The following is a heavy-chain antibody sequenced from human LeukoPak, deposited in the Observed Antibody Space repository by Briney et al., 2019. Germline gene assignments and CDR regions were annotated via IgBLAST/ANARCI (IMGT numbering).Heavy chain of an antibody. CDR2: IYYSGST. Sequence: SETLSLTCTVSGGSISSGDYYWSWIRQPPGKGLEWIGYIYYSGSTYYNPSLRSRVTISVGTSKNQFSLKLSSVTAADTAVYYCASSRIRAFDIWGQGTMVTVSS. V-gene: IGHV4-30-4*08. D-gene: IGHD2-21*01. J-gene: IGHJ3*02. CDR3: ASSRIRAFDI. CDR1: GGSISSGDYY.